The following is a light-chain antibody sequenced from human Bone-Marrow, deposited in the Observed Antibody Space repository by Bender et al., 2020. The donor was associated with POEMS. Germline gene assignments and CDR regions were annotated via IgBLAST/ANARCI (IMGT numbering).Light chain of an antibody. V-gene: IGLV1-40*01. CDR3: QSYDSSLSGSRV. J-gene: IGLJ2*01. CDR2: DNS. CDR1: SSNIGAGYD. Sequence: QSVLTQPPSVSGAPGQRVTISCTGTSSNIGAGYDVHWYQQFPGTAPKLLIYDNSFRPSGVPDRFSGSKSGTSASLAITGLQAEDEADYYCQSYDSSLSGSRVFGGGTKVTVL.